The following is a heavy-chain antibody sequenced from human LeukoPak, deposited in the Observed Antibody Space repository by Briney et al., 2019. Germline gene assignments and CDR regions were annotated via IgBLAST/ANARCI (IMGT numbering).Heavy chain of an antibody. Sequence: GGSLRLSCAASGFTFSSYSMNWVRQAPGKGLEWVSSISSSSSYIYYADSVEGRFTISRDNAKNPLYLQMNSLRAEDTAVYYCARMTTGAPDYWGQGTLVTVSS. J-gene: IGHJ4*02. V-gene: IGHV3-21*01. CDR1: GFTFSSYS. CDR3: ARMTTGAPDY. CDR2: ISSSSSYI. D-gene: IGHD4-11*01.